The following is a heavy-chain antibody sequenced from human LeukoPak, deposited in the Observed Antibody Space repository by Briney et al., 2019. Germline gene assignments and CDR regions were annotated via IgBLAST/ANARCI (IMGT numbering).Heavy chain of an antibody. CDR2: ISYDGSDE. CDR3: ARAVYSYGYFFDF. Sequence: GGSLRLPCAASGFTFSSYGMHWVRQAPGKGLEWVALISYDGSDEYFADSVKGRFTISRDNSKNTLYLQVNNLRPDDTAVYYCARAVYSYGYFFDFWGLGTLVIVSS. CDR1: GFTFSSYG. V-gene: IGHV3-30*19. J-gene: IGHJ4*02. D-gene: IGHD5-18*01.